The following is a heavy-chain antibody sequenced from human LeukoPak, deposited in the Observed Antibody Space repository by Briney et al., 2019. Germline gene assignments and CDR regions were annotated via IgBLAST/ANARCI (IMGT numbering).Heavy chain of an antibody. V-gene: IGHV5-51*01. Sequence: GESLKVSCKGSGYSFTSYWIGWVRQMPGKGLEWMGIIYPGDSNTRYSPSFQGQVTISADKSISTAYLQWSSLKASDTAMYYCARCIGDCIGGSCYSEPWGQGTLVTVSS. CDR3: ARCIGDCIGGSCYSEP. CDR1: GYSFTSYW. CDR2: IYPGDSNT. J-gene: IGHJ5*02. D-gene: IGHD2-15*01.